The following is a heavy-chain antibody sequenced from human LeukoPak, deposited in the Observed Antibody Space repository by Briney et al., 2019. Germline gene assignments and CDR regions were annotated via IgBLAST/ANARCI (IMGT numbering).Heavy chain of an antibody. J-gene: IGHJ4*02. Sequence: GASVKVSCKASGYTFTSYDINWVRQATRQGLEWMGWMNPNSGNTGYAQKFQGRVTITRNTSISTAYMELSSLRSEDTAVYYCARQGYGGHSQGAADYWGQGTLVTVSS. V-gene: IGHV1-8*01. CDR1: GYTFTSYD. D-gene: IGHD4-23*01. CDR3: ARQGYGGHSQGAADY. CDR2: MNPNSGNT.